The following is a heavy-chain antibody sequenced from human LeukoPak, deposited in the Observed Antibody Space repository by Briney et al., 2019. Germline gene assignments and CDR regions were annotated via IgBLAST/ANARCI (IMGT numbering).Heavy chain of an antibody. CDR2: INHSGST. CDR1: GGSFSGYY. CDR3: ARVVGVVNWFDP. Sequence: SETLSLTCAVYGGSFSGYYWSWIRQPPGKGLEWIGEINHSGSTNYNPSLKSRVTVSVDTSKNQFSLKLSSVTAADTAVYYCARVVGVVNWFDPWGQGTLVTVSS. V-gene: IGHV4-34*01. D-gene: IGHD2-15*01. J-gene: IGHJ5*02.